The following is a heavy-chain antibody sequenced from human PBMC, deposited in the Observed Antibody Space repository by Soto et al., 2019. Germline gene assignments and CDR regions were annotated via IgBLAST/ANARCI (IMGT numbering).Heavy chain of an antibody. D-gene: IGHD6-13*01. J-gene: IGHJ4*02. Sequence: QLRLQESRPGLVKPSETLSLTCTVSGVSISSSIYYWGWIRQPPGKGLEWIGSMYYSGSTYYNPSLKSRVTISVDMSKNQFSLKLSSVTAADTAVYYCARHSRAAAAELGYWGQGTLVTVSS. CDR1: GVSISSSIYY. CDR2: MYYSGST. V-gene: IGHV4-39*01. CDR3: ARHSRAAAAELGY.